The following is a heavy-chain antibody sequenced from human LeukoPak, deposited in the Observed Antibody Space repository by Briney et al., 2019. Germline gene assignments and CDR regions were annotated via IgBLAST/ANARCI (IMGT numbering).Heavy chain of an antibody. CDR2: ISSSSSTI. Sequence: GGSLRLSCAASGFTFSSCAMSWVRQAPGKGLEWLSYISSSSSTIYYADSVKGRFTISRDNAKNSLYLQLNSLRPEDTGLYYCARDRGGWPDYWGQGTLVTVSS. V-gene: IGHV3-48*01. J-gene: IGHJ4*02. D-gene: IGHD6-19*01. CDR1: GFTFSSCA. CDR3: ARDRGGWPDY.